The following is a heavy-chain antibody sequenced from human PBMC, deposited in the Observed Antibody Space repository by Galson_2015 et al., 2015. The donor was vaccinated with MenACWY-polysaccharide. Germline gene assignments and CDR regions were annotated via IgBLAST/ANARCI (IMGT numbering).Heavy chain of an antibody. D-gene: IGHD2-15*01. CDR1: GFSFPNYD. J-gene: IGHJ4*02. CDR3: TKGGHGDY. CDR2: ISSRSTSI. Sequence: SLRLSCAASGFSFPNYDMNWVRQAPGRGLEWVSFISSRSTSIYYADSVKGRFSISRDNAKNSLYLQMNSLRDVDTAVYYCTKGGHGDYWGQGALVTVSS. V-gene: IGHV3-48*02.